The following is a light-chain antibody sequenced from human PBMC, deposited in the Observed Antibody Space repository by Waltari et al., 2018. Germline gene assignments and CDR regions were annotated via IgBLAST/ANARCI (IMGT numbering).Light chain of an antibody. V-gene: IGKV3-20*01. Sequence: VLTQSPGPRSLSPGERATLSCMVSKTVANSYLAWYQQRPGQAPRLLIHAASSRATGIPDRFSGSVSGTDFTLTISRLEPEDFAVYYCHQYGNSARTFGQGTKVEIK. CDR1: KTVANSY. CDR2: AAS. CDR3: HQYGNSART. J-gene: IGKJ1*01.